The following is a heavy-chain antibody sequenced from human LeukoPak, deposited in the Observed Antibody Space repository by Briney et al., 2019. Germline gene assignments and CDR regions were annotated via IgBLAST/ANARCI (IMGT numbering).Heavy chain of an antibody. CDR2: ISDSGSYT. CDR3: TTDLVGPTLFDY. V-gene: IGHV3-11*05. Sequence: GGSLRLSCAASGFRFGDYFMSWMRQAPGKGLEWVSYISDSGSYTDYADSVKGRFSISRDNAKNSLYLQMNSLKTEDTAVYYCTTDLVGPTLFDYWGQGTLVTVSS. CDR1: GFRFGDYF. D-gene: IGHD1-26*01. J-gene: IGHJ4*02.